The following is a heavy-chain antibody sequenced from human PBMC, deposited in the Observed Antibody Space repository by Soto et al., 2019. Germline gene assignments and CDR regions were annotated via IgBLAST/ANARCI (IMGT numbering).Heavy chain of an antibody. V-gene: IGHV3-73*02. CDR2: IRSKANSYAT. Sequence: EVQLVESGGGLVQPGGSLKLSCAASGFTFSGSAMHWVRQASGKGLEWVGRIRSKANSYATAYAASVKGRFTISRDDSKNTAYLQMNSRKTEDTAVYYCTRRCGGDCYLEDAFDIWGQGTMVTVSS. D-gene: IGHD2-21*02. CDR3: TRRCGGDCYLEDAFDI. CDR1: GFTFSGSA. J-gene: IGHJ3*02.